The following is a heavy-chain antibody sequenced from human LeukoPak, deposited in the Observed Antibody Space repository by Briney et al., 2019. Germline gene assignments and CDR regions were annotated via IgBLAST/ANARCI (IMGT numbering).Heavy chain of an antibody. CDR1: GGSFSGYY. CDR2: INHSGST. CDR3: ASLMTTVDYYYYYMDV. J-gene: IGHJ6*03. Sequence: KASETLSLTCAVYGGSFSGYYWSWIRQPPGKGLEWIGEINHSGSTNYNPSLKSRVTISVDTSKNQFSLKLSSVTAADTAVYYCASLMTTVDYYYYYMDVWGKGTTVTISS. D-gene: IGHD4-23*01. V-gene: IGHV4-34*01.